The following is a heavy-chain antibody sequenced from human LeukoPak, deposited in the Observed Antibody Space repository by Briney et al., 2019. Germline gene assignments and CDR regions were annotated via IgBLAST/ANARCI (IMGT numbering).Heavy chain of an antibody. J-gene: IGHJ4*02. CDR3: AKADRRSDLPYYFDY. CDR2: ISGSGDST. Sequence: GGTLRLSCAASGFTFSTYGMSWVRQAPGKGLAWVSGISGSGDSTYYADSVRGRFTISRDNSKNTLFLQMNSLRAEDTAVYYCAKADRRSDLPYYFDYWGQGTLVTVSS. CDR1: GFTFSTYG. V-gene: IGHV3-23*01.